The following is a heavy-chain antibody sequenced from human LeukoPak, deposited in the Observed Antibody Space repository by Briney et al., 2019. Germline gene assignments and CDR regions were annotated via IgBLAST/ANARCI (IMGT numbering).Heavy chain of an antibody. Sequence: ASVKVSCKASGGTFSSYAISWVRQAPGQGLEWMGWINPNTGDTKIAQNFQDRVTMTWDTSVSTAYMELSSLTSDDTAVYYCASKGDGFCSSSRCQGAFDYWGQGSMVTVSS. CDR2: INPNTGDT. CDR1: GGTFSSYA. CDR3: ASKGDGFCSSSRCQGAFDY. D-gene: IGHD2-2*01. V-gene: IGHV1-2*02. J-gene: IGHJ3*01.